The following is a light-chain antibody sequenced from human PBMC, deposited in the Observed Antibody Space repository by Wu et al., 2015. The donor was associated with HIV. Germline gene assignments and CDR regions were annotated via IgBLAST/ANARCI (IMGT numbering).Light chain of an antibody. CDR2: GAF. J-gene: IGKJ5*01. CDR3: QQLNGYPIT. V-gene: IGKV1-13*02. Sequence: AIQLTQSPSSLSASVGDTVTITCRASQHIDIALAWYQLNPGKAPKLLIYGAFNLQSGVPSRFSGSGSGTEFTLTISSLQPEDFATYYCQQLNGYPITFGQGTRLEIK. CDR1: QHIDIA.